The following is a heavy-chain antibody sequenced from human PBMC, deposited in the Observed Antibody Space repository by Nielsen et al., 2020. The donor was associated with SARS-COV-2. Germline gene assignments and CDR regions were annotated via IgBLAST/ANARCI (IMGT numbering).Heavy chain of an antibody. CDR3: AKRVDTSMVIGPFDI. CDR1: GFTFGDYA. D-gene: IGHD5-18*01. J-gene: IGHJ3*02. CDR2: ISGSGGST. Sequence: GGSLRLSCTASGFTFGDYAMSWFRQAPGKGLEWVSAISGSGGSTYYADSVKGRFTISRDNSKNTVYLQMNSLRAEDTAVYYCAKRVDTSMVIGPFDIWGQGTMVTVSS. V-gene: IGHV3-23*01.